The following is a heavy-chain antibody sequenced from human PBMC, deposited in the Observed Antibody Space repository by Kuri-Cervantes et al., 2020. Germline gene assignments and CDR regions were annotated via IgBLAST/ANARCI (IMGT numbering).Heavy chain of an antibody. CDR1: GFTFSDYY. CDR3: ARELVGATDY. D-gene: IGHD1-26*01. Sequence: GESLKISCAASGFTFSDYYMSWIRQAPGKGLEWVSYISSSGSTIYYADSVRGRFTISRDNAKNSLYLQMNSLRAEDTAVYYCARELVGATDYWGQGTLVTVSS. CDR2: ISSSGSTI. J-gene: IGHJ4*02. V-gene: IGHV3-11*04.